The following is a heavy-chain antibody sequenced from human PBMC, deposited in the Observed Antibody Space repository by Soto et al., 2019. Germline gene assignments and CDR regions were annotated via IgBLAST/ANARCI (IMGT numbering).Heavy chain of an antibody. Sequence: GGSLRLSCAASGFTFSSYAMSWVRQAPGKGLEWVSAISGSGGSTYYADSVKGRFTISRDNSKNTLYLQMNSLRAEDTAVYYCAKDPPEATIEGAPYYFDYWGQGTLVTVPS. D-gene: IGHD5-12*01. CDR2: ISGSGGST. J-gene: IGHJ4*02. V-gene: IGHV3-23*01. CDR1: GFTFSSYA. CDR3: AKDPPEATIEGAPYYFDY.